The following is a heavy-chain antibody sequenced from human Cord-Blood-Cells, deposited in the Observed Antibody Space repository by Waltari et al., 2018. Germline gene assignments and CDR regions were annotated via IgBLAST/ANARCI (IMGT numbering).Heavy chain of an antibody. CDR1: GGSISSSSYY. CDR2: IYYSGST. CDR3: ARKALWYFDL. V-gene: IGHV4-39*01. Sequence: QLQLQESGPGLVKPSATLSLTCTVSGGSISSSSYYWGWIRQPPGKGLEWIGSIYYSGSTYYNPSLKSRVTISVDTSKNQFSLKLSSVTAADTAVYYCARKALWYFDLWGRGTLVTVSS. J-gene: IGHJ2*01.